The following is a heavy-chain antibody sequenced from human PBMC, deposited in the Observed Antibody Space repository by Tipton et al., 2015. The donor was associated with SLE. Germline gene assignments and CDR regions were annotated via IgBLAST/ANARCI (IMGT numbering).Heavy chain of an antibody. Sequence: TLSLTCAVSGGSITRIHWPRICQPLWNRLVRTGYTDSSGGTNHNPSLKSPVTISVDTSKNQFSLKLSSVTAADTAVYYCARHSLYLGYTRCASWGLCTLVTVPP. D-gene: IGHD1-1*01. CDR2: TDSSGGT. CDR3: ARHSLYLGYTRCAS. V-gene: IGHV4-59*08. J-gene: IGHJ5*01. CDR1: GGSITRIH.